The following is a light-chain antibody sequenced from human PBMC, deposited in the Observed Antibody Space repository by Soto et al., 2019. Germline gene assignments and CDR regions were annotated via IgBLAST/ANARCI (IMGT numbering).Light chain of an antibody. CDR3: QQYGSSGT. V-gene: IGKV3-20*01. J-gene: IGKJ1*01. Sequence: EIVLTQSPGTLSLSPGERATLSCRASQSVXXXYLAWYQQKRGQAPRLLIYGASSRXTGIPDRFSGSGSGTXXXXTXXXLEPEDFAVYYXQQYGSSGTFGQGTKVEIK. CDR2: GAS. CDR1: QSVXXXY.